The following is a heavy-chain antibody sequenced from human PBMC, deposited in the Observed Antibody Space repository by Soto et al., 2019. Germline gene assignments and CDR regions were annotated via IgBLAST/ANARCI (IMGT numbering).Heavy chain of an antibody. Sequence: SETLSLTCTVSGGSISSGGYYWSWIRQHPGKGLEWIGYIYYSGSTYYNPSLKSRVTISVETSKTQFSLKLSSVTAADTAVYYCARAARHRFFDYWGQGTQVTVSS. CDR2: IYYSGST. V-gene: IGHV4-31*03. J-gene: IGHJ4*02. CDR1: GGSISSGGYY. CDR3: ARAARHRFFDY. D-gene: IGHD3-3*01.